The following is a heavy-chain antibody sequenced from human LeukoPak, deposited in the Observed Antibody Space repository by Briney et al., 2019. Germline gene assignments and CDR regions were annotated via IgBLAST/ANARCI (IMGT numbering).Heavy chain of an antibody. CDR3: ATRGQSGHHYYYMDV. CDR1: GGSISSYY. J-gene: IGHJ6*03. D-gene: IGHD3-16*01. CDR2: THTSGST. V-gene: IGHV4-4*07. Sequence: SETLSLTCTVSGGSISSYYWTWIRQPAGKGLEWIGRTHTSGSTNHNPSLKSRVTMSVDTSNNQFSLKLSSVTAADTAVYYCATRGQSGHHYYYMDVWGKGTTVTVSS.